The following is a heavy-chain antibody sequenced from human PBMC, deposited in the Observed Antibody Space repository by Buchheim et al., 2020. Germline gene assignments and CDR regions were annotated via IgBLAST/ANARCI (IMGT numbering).Heavy chain of an antibody. V-gene: IGHV4-39*02. Sequence: QLQLQESGPGLVRPSETLSLTCTVSGGSISSSTYYWGWIRQPPGKGLEWIGNIYHSGSIYYNPSLKSRVTMSVDTSKNQFSLRLSSVTAADTAVYYCAREYSSSSPPDYWCQGT. CDR1: GGSISSSTYY. CDR2: IYHSGSI. J-gene: IGHJ4*02. CDR3: AREYSSSSPPDY. D-gene: IGHD6-6*01.